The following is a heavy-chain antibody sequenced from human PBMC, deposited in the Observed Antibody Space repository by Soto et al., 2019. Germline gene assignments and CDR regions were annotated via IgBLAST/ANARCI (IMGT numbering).Heavy chain of an antibody. J-gene: IGHJ6*03. V-gene: IGHV4-59*01. D-gene: IGHD4-17*01. Sequence: SETLSLTCTVSGGSISSYYWSWIRQPPGKGLEWIGYIYYSGATNYNPSLKSRVTMSVDTSKNQFSLKLTSVTAADTAVYYCARGSDYGTSSYYYYMDVWGKGTTVTVSS. CDR2: IYYSGAT. CDR1: GGSISSYY. CDR3: ARGSDYGTSSYYYYMDV.